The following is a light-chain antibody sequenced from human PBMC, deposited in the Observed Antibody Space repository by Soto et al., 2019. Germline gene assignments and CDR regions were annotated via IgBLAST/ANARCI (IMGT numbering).Light chain of an antibody. CDR3: ISCTSSSAPIYV. V-gene: IGLV2-14*01. J-gene: IGLJ1*01. CDR2: EVS. Sequence: QSVLTQPASVSGSPGQSITISCTGTSSDFGGYNYVSWYQQHPGKAPKLTIYEVSNRPSGVSNRFSGSKSGNTASLTISGLQAEDEADYYCISCTSSSAPIYVFGTGTKLTVL. CDR1: SSDFGGYNY.